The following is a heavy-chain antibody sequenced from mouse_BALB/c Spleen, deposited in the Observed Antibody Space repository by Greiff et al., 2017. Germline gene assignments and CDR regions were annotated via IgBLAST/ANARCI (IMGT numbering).Heavy chain of an antibody. J-gene: IGHJ4*01. CDR3: ARGDDGYPTYYAMDY. D-gene: IGHD2-3*01. CDR1: GFSLTSYG. Sequence: QVQLKESGPGLVAPSQSLSITCTVSGFSLTSYGVHWVRQPPGKGLEWLGVIWAGGSTNYNSALMSRLSISKDNSKSQVFLKMNSLQTDDTAMYYCARGDDGYPTYYAMDYWGQGTSVTVSS. V-gene: IGHV2-9*02. CDR2: IWAGGST.